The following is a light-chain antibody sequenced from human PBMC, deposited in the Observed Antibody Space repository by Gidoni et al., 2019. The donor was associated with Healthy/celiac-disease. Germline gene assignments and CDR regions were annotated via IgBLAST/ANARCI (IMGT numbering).Light chain of an antibody. CDR2: WAS. CDR1: QSVLYSSNNKNY. J-gene: IGKJ4*01. CDR3: QQYYSTPLT. V-gene: IGKV4-1*01. Sequence: DIGMTQSQDSLAVSLGERATINCKSSQSVLYSSNNKNYLAWYQQKPGPPPKLLIYWASTRESGVPDRFSGSGSGTDFTLTISSLQAEDVAVYYCQQYYSTPLTFGGGTKVEIK.